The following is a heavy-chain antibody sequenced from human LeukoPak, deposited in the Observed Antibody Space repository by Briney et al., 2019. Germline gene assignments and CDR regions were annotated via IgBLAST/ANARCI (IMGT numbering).Heavy chain of an antibody. Sequence: ASVKVSCKASGYTFTGYYMHWVRQAPGQGLEWMGWINPNSGGTNYAQKLQGRVTMTTDTSTSTAYMELRSLRSDDTAVYYCARDDGDYYYYYGMDVWGQGTTVTVSS. J-gene: IGHJ6*02. V-gene: IGHV1-2*02. D-gene: IGHD4-17*01. CDR1: GYTFTGYY. CDR3: ARDDGDYYYYYGMDV. CDR2: INPNSGGT.